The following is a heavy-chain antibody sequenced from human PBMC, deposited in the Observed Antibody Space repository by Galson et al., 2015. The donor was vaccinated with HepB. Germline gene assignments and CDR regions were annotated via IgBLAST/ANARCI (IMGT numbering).Heavy chain of an antibody. D-gene: IGHD3-22*01. Sequence: SLRLSCAASGFTFSSYGMHWVRQAPGKGLEWVAVISYDGSNKYYADSVKGRFTISRDNSKNTLYLQMNSLRAEDTAVYYCAKAGGKGGYYDSSGYYIVGGRGGLAAVDYWGQGTLVTVSS. V-gene: IGHV3-30*18. CDR3: AKAGGKGGYYDSSGYYIVGGRGGLAAVDY. CDR1: GFTFSSYG. CDR2: ISYDGSNK. J-gene: IGHJ4*02.